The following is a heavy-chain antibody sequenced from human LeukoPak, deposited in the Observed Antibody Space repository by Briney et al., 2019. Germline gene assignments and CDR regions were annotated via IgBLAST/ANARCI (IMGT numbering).Heavy chain of an antibody. Sequence: SETLSLTCTVSGGSIRSSTDFWGWIRQPPGKELEWIGSVYYSGSTYYNPSLKSRVTISVDTSQNQFSVRLSSVTAADTAVYYCARGDILTGLDYWGQGTLVTVSS. CDR3: ARGDILTGLDY. D-gene: IGHD3-9*01. V-gene: IGHV4-39*07. CDR2: VYYSGST. CDR1: GGSIRSSTDF. J-gene: IGHJ4*02.